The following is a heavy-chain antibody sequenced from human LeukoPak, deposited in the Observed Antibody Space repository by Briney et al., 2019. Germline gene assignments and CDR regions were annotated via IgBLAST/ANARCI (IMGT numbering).Heavy chain of an antibody. CDR3: ARKGVTTGAFDI. J-gene: IGHJ3*02. D-gene: IGHD4-17*01. CDR1: GGSISSYY. CDR2: IYTSGST. V-gene: IGHV4-4*07. Sequence: SETLSLTCTVSGGSISSYYWSWIRQPAGKGLEWIGRIYTSGSTNYNPSLKSRVTMSVDTSKNQFSLKLSSVTVADTAVYYCARKGVTTGAFDIWGQGTMVTVSS.